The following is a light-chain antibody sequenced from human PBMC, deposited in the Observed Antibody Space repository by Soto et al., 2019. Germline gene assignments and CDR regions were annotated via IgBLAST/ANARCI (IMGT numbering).Light chain of an antibody. CDR3: SSYAGSNIYV. CDR2: EVS. V-gene: IGLV2-8*01. CDR1: SSDVGSYNY. J-gene: IGLJ1*01. Sequence: QSALTQPPSASGSHGQSVTISCTGTSSDVGSYNYVSWYQQNPGKAPKLIIYEVSKRPPGVPDRFSGSKSGNTASLSVSGLQAEDDGDYYCSSYAGSNIYVFGTGTKVTVL.